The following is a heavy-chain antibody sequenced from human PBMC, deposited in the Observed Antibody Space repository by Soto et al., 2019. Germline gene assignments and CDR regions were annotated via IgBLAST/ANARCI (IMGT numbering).Heavy chain of an antibody. CDR2: IYAGGST. D-gene: IGHD6-19*01. CDR1: GFTFSSNY. Sequence: EVHLVESGGALVQPGGSLRLSCVASGFTFSSNYMSWVRQAPGKGLEWVSVIYAGGSTYYADSVKGRFTMSRDNSKNRVYLQMNSLRVEDRAVYYCARDGRSSGWYVGFDYWGQGTLVTVCS. CDR3: ARDGRSSGWYVGFDY. V-gene: IGHV3-66*01. J-gene: IGHJ4*02.